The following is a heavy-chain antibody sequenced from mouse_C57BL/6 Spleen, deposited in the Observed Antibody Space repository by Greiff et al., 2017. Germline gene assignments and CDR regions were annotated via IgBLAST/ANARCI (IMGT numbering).Heavy chain of an antibody. D-gene: IGHD1-1*01. J-gene: IGHJ2*01. Sequence: VQLQQSGAELAKPGASVKLSCKASGYTFTSSWMHWVKQRPGQGLEWIGYINPSSGYTKYNQKFKDKASLTADKSSSTAYMQLSSLTYEDSAVYYCERYYYGSRPYYFDYWGQGTTLTVSS. CDR1: GYTFTSSW. V-gene: IGHV1-7*01. CDR2: INPSSGYT. CDR3: ERYYYGSRPYYFDY.